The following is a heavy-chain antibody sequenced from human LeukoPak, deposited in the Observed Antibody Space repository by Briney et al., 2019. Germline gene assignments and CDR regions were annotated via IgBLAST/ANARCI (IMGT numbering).Heavy chain of an antibody. Sequence: SETLSLTCTVSGGSISSSSYYWGWIRQAAGKGLEWIGSIYYSGSTYYNPSLKSRVTISVDTSKNQFSLKLSSVTAADTAVYYCARLRPETKWLQLSDYYFDYWGQGTLVTVSS. CDR3: ARLRPETKWLQLSDYYFDY. V-gene: IGHV4-39*01. D-gene: IGHD5-24*01. CDR1: GGSISSSSYY. J-gene: IGHJ4*02. CDR2: IYYSGST.